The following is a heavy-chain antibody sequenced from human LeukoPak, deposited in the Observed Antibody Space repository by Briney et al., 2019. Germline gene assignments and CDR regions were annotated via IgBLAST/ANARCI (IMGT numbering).Heavy chain of an antibody. Sequence: GGSLRLSCTASGFTFGDYAMSWVRQAQGKGLEWVGYIRSKAYGGTTEYAASVKGRFTISRDDSKSIAYLQMNSLKTEDTAVYYCTRADDFWSGYYYYYGMDVWGQGTTVTVSS. J-gene: IGHJ6*02. D-gene: IGHD3-3*01. CDR3: TRADDFWSGYYYYYGMDV. CDR1: GFTFGDYA. V-gene: IGHV3-49*04. CDR2: IRSKAYGGTT.